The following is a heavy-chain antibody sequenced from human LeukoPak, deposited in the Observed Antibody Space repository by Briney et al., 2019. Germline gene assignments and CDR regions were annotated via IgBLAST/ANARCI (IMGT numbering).Heavy chain of an antibody. CDR2: ISGSGGYT. CDR1: AFTFSSDT. Sequence: GRSLRLSCAASAFTFSSDTMSWVRQAPAKGLDLVSSISGSGGYTYYADSVKGRFTISRDNSKNTLYLQMNSLRVEDTAVYYCAKGRIGPDNWGQGTLVTVSS. CDR3: AKGRIGPDN. D-gene: IGHD2-15*01. V-gene: IGHV3-23*01. J-gene: IGHJ4*02.